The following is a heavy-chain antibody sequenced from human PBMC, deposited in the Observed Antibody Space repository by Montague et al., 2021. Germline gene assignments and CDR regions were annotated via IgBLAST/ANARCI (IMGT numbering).Heavy chain of an antibody. CDR3: VGDPHSLDF. Sequence: SLRLSCAASGFTFEDYSMNWVRQTPAKGLEWVAYIHKSGHTTHQADFVEGRFTVSRDNAKNSPFLEMNDLRDDDTAIYYCVGDPHSLDFWGQGVLVTVSS. V-gene: IGHV3-48*02. CDR2: IHKSGHTT. J-gene: IGHJ4*02. D-gene: IGHD1-26*01. CDR1: GFTFEDYS.